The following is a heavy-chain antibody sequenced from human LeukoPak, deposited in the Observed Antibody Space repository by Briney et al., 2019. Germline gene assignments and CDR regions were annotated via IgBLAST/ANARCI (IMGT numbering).Heavy chain of an antibody. D-gene: IGHD4-11*01. V-gene: IGHV4-34*01. Sequence: SETLSLTCAVYGGSFSGYYWSWIRQPPGKGLEWIGEINHSGSTNYNPSLKSRVTISVDTSKSQFSLKLSSVTAADTAVYYCARDLRVTTGNNYWGQGTLVTVSS. CDR2: INHSGST. J-gene: IGHJ4*02. CDR3: ARDLRVTTGNNY. CDR1: GGSFSGYY.